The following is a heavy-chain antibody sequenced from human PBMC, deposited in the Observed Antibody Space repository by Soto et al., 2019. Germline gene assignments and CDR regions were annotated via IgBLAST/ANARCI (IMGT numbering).Heavy chain of an antibody. Sequence: VGSLRLSCAVSGFTLSDHYIDWVRQAPGKGLEWVGRSRDKPQGYSTAYAASVKGRFTTSRDESKNSAYLQMNSLKTEDTAVYYCDRATYFSDSSGYTRCLDYWGQGTLVTVSS. V-gene: IGHV3-72*01. D-gene: IGHD3-22*01. CDR3: DRATYFSDSSGYTRCLDY. CDR1: GFTLSDHY. CDR2: SRDKPQGYST. J-gene: IGHJ4*02.